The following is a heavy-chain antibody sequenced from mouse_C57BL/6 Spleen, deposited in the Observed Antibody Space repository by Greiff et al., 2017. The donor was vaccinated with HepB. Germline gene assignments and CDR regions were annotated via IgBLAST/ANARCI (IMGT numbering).Heavy chain of an antibody. CDR1: GYTFTSYT. Sequence: QLQQSGAELARPGASVKMSCKASGYTFTSYTMHWVKQRPGQGLEWIGYINPSSGYTKYNQKFKDKATLTADRSSSTAYMQLSSLTSEDSAVYYCARSLNWEFDYWGQGTTLTVSS. J-gene: IGHJ2*01. D-gene: IGHD4-1*02. CDR3: ARSLNWEFDY. V-gene: IGHV1-4*01. CDR2: INPSSGYT.